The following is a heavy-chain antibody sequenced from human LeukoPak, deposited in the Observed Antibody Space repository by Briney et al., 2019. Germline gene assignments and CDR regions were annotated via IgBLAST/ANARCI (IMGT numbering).Heavy chain of an antibody. Sequence: SETLSLTCTVSGGSISSSSYYWGWIRQPPWKGLEWIASIYYSGSTYYNPSLKSRVTISVDTSKNQFSLKLTSVTAADTAVYYCARQGGGTDYWGQGTLVTVSS. CDR2: IYYSGST. J-gene: IGHJ4*02. CDR3: ARQGGGTDY. CDR1: GGSISSSSYY. D-gene: IGHD1-1*01. V-gene: IGHV4-39*01.